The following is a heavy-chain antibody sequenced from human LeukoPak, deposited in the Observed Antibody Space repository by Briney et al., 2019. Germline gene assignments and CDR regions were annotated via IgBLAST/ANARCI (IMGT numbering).Heavy chain of an antibody. Sequence: GGSLRLSCAVSGFTFSSHVMSWARQAPGKGLEWVSSISASGGTTYYADSVKGRFTISRDNSKNALYLQMNSLRGEDTAMYYCAKATAFDIWGQGTMVTVSS. CDR3: AKATAFDI. J-gene: IGHJ3*02. CDR2: ISASGGTT. V-gene: IGHV3-23*01. CDR1: GFTFSSHV.